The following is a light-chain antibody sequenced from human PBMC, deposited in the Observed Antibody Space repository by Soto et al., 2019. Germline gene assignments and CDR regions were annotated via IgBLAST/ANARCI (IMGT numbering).Light chain of an antibody. V-gene: IGKV1-27*01. CDR3: QKYNSAPLT. J-gene: IGKJ4*01. CDR1: QGVSDY. CDR2: AAS. Sequence: DIQMTQSPSSLSASVGDRVTISCRARQGVSDYLAWYQQKPGKVPKLLIYAASTLQSGVPSRFSGSGSGTDFTLTISSLQPEDVGTYYCQKYNSAPLTFGGGTKVEIK.